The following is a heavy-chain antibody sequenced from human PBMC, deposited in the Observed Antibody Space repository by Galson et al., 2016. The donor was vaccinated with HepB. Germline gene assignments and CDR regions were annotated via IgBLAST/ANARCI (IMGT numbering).Heavy chain of an antibody. J-gene: IGHJ4*02. CDR3: ARREGDCSGGMCSGCDY. Sequence: QSGAEVKKPGESLKISCTGFGYTFSNYWIAWVRQMPGKGLEWMGIIFPGDSDIKYSPSFQGQVTISADKSISTAYLQWSSLKASDTAIYYCARREGDCSGGMCSGCDYWGQGTLVSVSS. V-gene: IGHV5-51*01. CDR1: GYTFSNYW. D-gene: IGHD2-15*01. CDR2: IFPGDSDI.